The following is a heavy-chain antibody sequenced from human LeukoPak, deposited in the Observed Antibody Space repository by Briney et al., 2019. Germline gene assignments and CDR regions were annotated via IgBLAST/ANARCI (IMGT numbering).Heavy chain of an antibody. D-gene: IGHD6-13*01. J-gene: IGHJ4*02. Sequence: ASETLSLTCAVYGGSFSGYYWSWIRHPPGKGLEGIGEINHSGSTNYNPSLKSRVTISVDTSKNQFSLKLSSVTAADTAVYYCAIRYSSSWYSIFDYWGQGTLVTVSS. CDR3: AIRYSSSWYSIFDY. CDR1: GGSFSGYY. CDR2: INHSGST. V-gene: IGHV4-34*01.